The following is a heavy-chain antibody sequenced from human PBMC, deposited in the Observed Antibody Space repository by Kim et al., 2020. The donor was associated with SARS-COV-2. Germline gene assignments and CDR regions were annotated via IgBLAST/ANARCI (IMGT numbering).Heavy chain of an antibody. CDR1: GFTFSDYY. V-gene: IGHV3-11*06. CDR2: ISSSSSYT. J-gene: IGHJ4*02. D-gene: IGHD5-12*01. Sequence: GGSLRLSCAASGFTFSDYYMSWIRQAPGKGLEWVSYISSSSSYTNYADSVKGRFTISRDNAKNSLYLQMNSLRAEDTAVYYCARAGRGYSGYGHPYYFDYWGQGTLVTVSS. CDR3: ARAGRGYSGYGHPYYFDY.